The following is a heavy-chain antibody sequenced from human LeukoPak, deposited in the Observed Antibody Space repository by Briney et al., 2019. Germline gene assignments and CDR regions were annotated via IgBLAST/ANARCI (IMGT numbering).Heavy chain of an antibody. CDR3: ASPGRGPDYYSMDV. J-gene: IGHJ6*02. Sequence: SVKVSCKASGGAFSSSAISWVRQAPGHGLEWMGKFIPILGLANYAQKFQGRVTITADTSTSTAYMDLNNLSYEDTAVYYCASPGRGPDYYSMDVRGQGTTVTVSS. V-gene: IGHV1-69*04. D-gene: IGHD2-15*01. CDR1: GGAFSSSA. CDR2: FIPILGLA.